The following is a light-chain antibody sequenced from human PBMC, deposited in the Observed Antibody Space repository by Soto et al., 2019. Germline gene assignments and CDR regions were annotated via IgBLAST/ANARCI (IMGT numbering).Light chain of an antibody. J-gene: IGLJ3*02. CDR1: NSNLGAGYD. Sequence: QSVLTQPPSVSGAPGQRVTISCTGNNSNLGAGYDVHWYQQLPGAAPKLVIIGNRNRPSGVPERFSGSKSGTSASLAITGLQAEDEADYYCHAYDYSPTAFVLGGGPKVTVL. V-gene: IGLV1-40*01. CDR3: HAYDYSPTAFV. CDR2: GNR.